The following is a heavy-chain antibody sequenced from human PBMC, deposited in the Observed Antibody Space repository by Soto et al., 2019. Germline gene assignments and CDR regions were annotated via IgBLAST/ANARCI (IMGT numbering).Heavy chain of an antibody. Sequence: EVQLVESGGGLIQPGGSLRLSCAASGFTVSSNYMSWVRQAPGKRLEWVSVIYSGGSTYYADSVKGRFTISRDNSKNTLYLQMNILRAEDTAVYYCARDRVESGYPEYFQHWGQGTLVTVSS. D-gene: IGHD3-22*01. CDR1: GFTVSSNY. CDR3: ARDRVESGYPEYFQH. CDR2: IYSGGST. V-gene: IGHV3-53*01. J-gene: IGHJ1*01.